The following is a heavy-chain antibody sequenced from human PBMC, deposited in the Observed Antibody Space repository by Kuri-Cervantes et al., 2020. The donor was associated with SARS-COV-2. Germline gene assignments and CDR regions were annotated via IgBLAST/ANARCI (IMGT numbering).Heavy chain of an antibody. CDR3: ARGMVRGLIQSYYYGMDV. J-gene: IGHJ6*02. CDR1: GYTFSAYY. CDR2: INPNSGGT. V-gene: IGHV1-2*04. D-gene: IGHD3-10*01. Sequence: ASVKVSCKASGYTFSAYYMYWVRQAPGQGLEWMGWINPNSGGTNYAQKFQGWVTMTRDTSSTGYMELSRLRADDTAVYYCARGMVRGLIQSYYYGMDVWGQGTTVTVSS.